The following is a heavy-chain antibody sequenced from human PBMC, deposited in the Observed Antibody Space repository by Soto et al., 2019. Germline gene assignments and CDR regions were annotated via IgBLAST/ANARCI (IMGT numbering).Heavy chain of an antibody. D-gene: IGHD6-13*01. CDR1: GLSISDYY. Sequence: EVQLVESGGGLVQPGGSLRLSCVASGLSISDYYMDWVRQAPGKEMEWIGRSRDKTRGYSTEFAASVKGRFTVSRNDSKNSLNLQLNSLKTHDTAVYYCICSQQLVMGNYSFDSWGQGTLVTVSS. V-gene: IGHV3-72*01. CDR2: SRDKTRGYST. J-gene: IGHJ4*02. CDR3: ICSQQLVMGNYSFDS.